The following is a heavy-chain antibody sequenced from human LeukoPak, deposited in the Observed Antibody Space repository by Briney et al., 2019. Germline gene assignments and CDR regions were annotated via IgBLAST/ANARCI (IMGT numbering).Heavy chain of an antibody. CDR3: ARDGYSYASDY. J-gene: IGHJ4*02. CDR2: IKPDGSET. CDR1: GFSFSTYY. Sequence: GGSLRLSCAASGFSFSTYYMTWVRQASGKGLEWVAHIKPDGSETYYVDSVKGRFTISRDNAKNSLYLQMSSLRAEDTAVYYCARDGYSYASDYWGLGALVTVSA. V-gene: IGHV3-7*01. D-gene: IGHD2-2*01.